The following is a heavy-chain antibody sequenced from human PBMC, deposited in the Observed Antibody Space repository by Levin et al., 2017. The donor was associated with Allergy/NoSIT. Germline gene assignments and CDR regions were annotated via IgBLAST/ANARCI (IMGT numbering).Heavy chain of an antibody. D-gene: IGHD1-7*01. J-gene: IGHJ4*02. CDR2: INHSGST. V-gene: IGHV4-34*01. CDR3: ARGENWNYGSFDY. Sequence: SETLSLTCAVYGGSFSGYYWSWIRQPPGKGLEWIGEINHSGSTNYNPSLKSRVTISVDTSKNQFSLKLSSVTAADTAVYYCARGENWNYGSFDYWGQGTLVTVSS. CDR1: GGSFSGYY.